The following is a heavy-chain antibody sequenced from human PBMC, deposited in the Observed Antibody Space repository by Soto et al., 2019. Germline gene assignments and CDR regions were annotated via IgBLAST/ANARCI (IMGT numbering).Heavy chain of an antibody. V-gene: IGHV3-30-3*01. CDR1: GFTFSSYA. CDR2: ISYDGSNK. J-gene: IGHJ6*02. CDR3: ARDSITRVSSDVPGMDV. Sequence: PGGSLRLSCAASGFTFSSYAMHWVRQAPGKGLEWVAVISYDGSNKYYADSVKGRFTISRDNSKNMLYLQMNSLRSDDTAVYYCARDSITRVSSDVPGMDVWGQGTTVTVSS. D-gene: IGHD3-16*01.